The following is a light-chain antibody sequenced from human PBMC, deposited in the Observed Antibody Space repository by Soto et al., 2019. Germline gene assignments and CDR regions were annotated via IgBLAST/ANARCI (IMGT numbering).Light chain of an antibody. CDR3: AAWDAGRNVRL. CDR1: GSNIGSNT. Sequence: QLVLTQPPSASGSPGQRVTISCTGSGSNIGSNTVDSYQQHPGTAPKLLLYSNNQRPSSVPDRFSGATSGASVSLAISALQSEDEDDYYCAAWDAGRNVRLFGTGTKVTVL. J-gene: IGLJ1*01. V-gene: IGLV1-44*01. CDR2: SNN.